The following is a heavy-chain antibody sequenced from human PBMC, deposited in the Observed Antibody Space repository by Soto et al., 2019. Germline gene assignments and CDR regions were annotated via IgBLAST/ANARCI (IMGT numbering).Heavy chain of an antibody. D-gene: IGHD6-13*01. Sequence: PGGSLRLSCAASGFTFSNYVMQWVRQAPGKGLEWVAVISYDGSSKFYADSEGRFTISRDNSKNTLYLQMNSLRAGDTAVYYCTNGRRQQPPLDWGQGTLVTVSS. CDR2: ISYDGSSK. J-gene: IGHJ4*02. CDR1: GFTFSNYV. V-gene: IGHV3-30*18. CDR3: TNGRRQQPPLD.